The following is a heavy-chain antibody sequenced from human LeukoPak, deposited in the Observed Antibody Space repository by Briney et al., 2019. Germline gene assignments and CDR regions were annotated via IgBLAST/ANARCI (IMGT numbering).Heavy chain of an antibody. V-gene: IGHV3-53*04. CDR2: IYSGGST. J-gene: IGHJ4*02. D-gene: IGHD3-10*01. Sequence: GSLRLSCAASGFTVSSNYMGWVRQAPGKGLEWVSVIYSGGSTYYADSVKGRFTISRHNSKNTLYLQMNSLRAEDTAVYYCARVGPWFGELLKDYYFDYWGQGTLVTVSS. CDR1: GFTVSSNY. CDR3: ARVGPWFGELLKDYYFDY.